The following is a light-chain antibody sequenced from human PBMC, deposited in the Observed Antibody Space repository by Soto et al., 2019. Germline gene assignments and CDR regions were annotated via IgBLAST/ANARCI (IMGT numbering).Light chain of an antibody. V-gene: IGKV1-9*01. CDR1: QDISTS. J-gene: IGKJ3*01. CDR2: PAS. Sequence: DIQLTQSPSFLSASVGDRVTVSCRASQDISTSLAWFQQKAGKVPQLLVYPASTLQDGVPSRFSGSGSGTYFTLTINNLQAEDFATYYCQQSYNGPFTFGPGTKVDI. CDR3: QQSYNGPFT.